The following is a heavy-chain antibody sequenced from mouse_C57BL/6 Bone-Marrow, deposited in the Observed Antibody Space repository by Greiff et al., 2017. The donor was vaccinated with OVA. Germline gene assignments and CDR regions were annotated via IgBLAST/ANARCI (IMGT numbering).Heavy chain of an antibody. Sequence: QVQLQQPGAELVKPGASVKLSCKASGYTFTSYWMHWVKQRPGRGLEWIGRIDPNSGGTKYNEKFKSKATLTVDKPSSTAYMQLSSLTSEDSAVYYCERLRYYYGSSPHWYVDVWGTGTTVTVSS. CDR3: ERLRYYYGSSPHWYVDV. V-gene: IGHV1-72*01. CDR2: IDPNSGGT. D-gene: IGHD1-1*01. CDR1: GYTFTSYW. J-gene: IGHJ1*03.